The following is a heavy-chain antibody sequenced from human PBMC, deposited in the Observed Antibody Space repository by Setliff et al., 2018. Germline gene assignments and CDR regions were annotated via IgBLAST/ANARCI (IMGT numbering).Heavy chain of an antibody. CDR3: AREPGTPTMTTFFGPLDY. CDR1: GFTLSSYG. Sequence: GGSLRLSCAASGFTLSSYGMHWVRQAPGKGLEWVAVVSHEGSTKDYIDSVKGRFAISRDNSKNTLYLQMNGLTAADTAMYYCAREPGTPTMTTFFGPLDYWGQGTLVTVSS. V-gene: IGHV3-30*10. J-gene: IGHJ4*02. D-gene: IGHD4-17*01. CDR2: VSHEGSTK.